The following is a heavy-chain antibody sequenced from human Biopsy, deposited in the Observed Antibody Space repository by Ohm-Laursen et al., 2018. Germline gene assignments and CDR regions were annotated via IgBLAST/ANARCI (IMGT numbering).Heavy chain of an antibody. D-gene: IGHD1-7*01. CDR3: ARTIRNYELAYFDY. V-gene: IGHV4-59*01. CDR2: IYYSGTT. CDR1: GGSISSDY. J-gene: IGHJ4*02. Sequence: SETLSLTCTVSGGSISSDYWSWIRQTPGKGLEWIGYIYYSGTTDYSPSLKSRVTISIDKSKNQFFLKMTSVNAADTAVYYCARTIRNYELAYFDYWGRGTPVTVSS.